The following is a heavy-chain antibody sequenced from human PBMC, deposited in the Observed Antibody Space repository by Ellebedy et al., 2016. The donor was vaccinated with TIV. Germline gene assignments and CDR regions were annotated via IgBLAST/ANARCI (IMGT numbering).Heavy chain of an antibody. V-gene: IGHV3-30*18. J-gene: IGHJ6*02. Sequence: GGSLRLXXAASGFTFSDFGMHWARQAPGKGLEWVAVISYDGTNEFSRDSVKGRFTISRDNSKNTLFLQMNSLGVDDTAVYYCAKDGATGTTGGMDVWGQGTTVTVSS. D-gene: IGHD1-1*01. CDR3: AKDGATGTTGGMDV. CDR2: ISYDGTNE. CDR1: GFTFSDFG.